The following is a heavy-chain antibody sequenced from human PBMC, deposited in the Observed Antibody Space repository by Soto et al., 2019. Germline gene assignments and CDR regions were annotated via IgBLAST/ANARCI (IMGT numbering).Heavy chain of an antibody. Sequence: ASVKVSCKASGYTFTSYDINWVRQATGQRLEWMGWMNPNIGNANYAQKFQGRVTITTNNSTSTAYMELSSLRSEDTAVYYCARVPELQYGYWFDPWGQGTLVTVPQ. CDR2: MNPNIGNA. V-gene: IGHV1-8*01. J-gene: IGHJ5*02. CDR3: ARVPELQYGYWFDP. CDR1: GYTFTSYD. D-gene: IGHD1-26*01.